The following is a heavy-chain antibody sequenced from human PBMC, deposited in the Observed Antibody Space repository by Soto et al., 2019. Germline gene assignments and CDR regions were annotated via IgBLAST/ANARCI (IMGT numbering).Heavy chain of an antibody. CDR2: ISAYNDNT. V-gene: IGHV1-18*01. J-gene: IGHJ5*02. D-gene: IGHD3-9*01. Sequence: GASVKVSCKASGYTFTSYGISWVRQAPGQGLEWMGWISAYNDNTNYAQKLQGRVTMTTDTSTSTAYMELRSLRSDDTAVYYCARDLRYFDWFHGWFDPWGQGTLVTVSS. CDR3: ARDLRYFDWFHGWFDP. CDR1: GYTFTSYG.